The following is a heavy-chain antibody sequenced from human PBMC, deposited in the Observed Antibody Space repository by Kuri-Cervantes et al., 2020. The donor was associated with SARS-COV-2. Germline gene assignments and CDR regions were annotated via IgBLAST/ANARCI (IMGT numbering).Heavy chain of an antibody. D-gene: IGHD6-13*01. CDR3: ARVFGHQQLGEDY. CDR2: ISAYNCNT. J-gene: IGHJ4*02. CDR1: GYTFTSYG. Sequence: ASVNVSCKASGYTFTSYGISWVRQAPGQGLEWMGWISAYNCNTNYAQKLQGRVTMPTDTSTSTAYMELRSLRSDDTAVYYGARVFGHQQLGEDYWGQGTMVTVSS. V-gene: IGHV1-18*01.